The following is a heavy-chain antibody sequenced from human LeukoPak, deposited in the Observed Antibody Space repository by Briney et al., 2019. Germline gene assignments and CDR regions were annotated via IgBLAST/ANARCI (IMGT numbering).Heavy chain of an antibody. CDR2: INHSGST. D-gene: IGHD3-22*01. Sequence: SETLSLTCTVSGDSLSSYYWSWIRQPPGKGLEWIGEINHSGSTNYNPSLKSRVTISVDTSKNQFSLKLSSVTAADTAVYYCARGPDYYDSSQPSFEYWGQGTLVTVSS. CDR1: GDSLSSYY. CDR3: ARGPDYYDSSQPSFEY. V-gene: IGHV4-34*01. J-gene: IGHJ4*02.